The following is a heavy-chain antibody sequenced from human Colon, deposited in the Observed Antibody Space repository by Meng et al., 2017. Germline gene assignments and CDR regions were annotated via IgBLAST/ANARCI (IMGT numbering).Heavy chain of an antibody. CDR2: IYYSGST. CDR1: GGSISSYY. D-gene: IGHD3-10*01. Sequence: SETLSLTCTVSGGSISSYYWSWIRQPPGKGLEWIGYIYYSGSTNYNPSLKSRVTISVDTSKNQFSLKLSSVTAADTAVYYCARDIYYGSGRSDAFDIWGQGTMVTVSS. CDR3: ARDIYYGSGRSDAFDI. J-gene: IGHJ3*02. V-gene: IGHV4-59*01.